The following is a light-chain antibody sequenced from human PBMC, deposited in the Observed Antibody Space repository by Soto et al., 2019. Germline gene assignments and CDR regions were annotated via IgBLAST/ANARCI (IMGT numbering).Light chain of an antibody. V-gene: IGKV3-11*01. CDR2: QTS. CDR3: HQRQSWPRT. J-gene: IGKJ1*01. Sequence: EIVLTQSPATLSSFPGDRVTLSCRASQYINTRLAWYQHRPGQAPRLLIYQTSIRAAGIPARFSASGSGTDFTLTIRDVQPEDFALYCCHQRQSWPRTFGQGTKVHI. CDR1: QYINTR.